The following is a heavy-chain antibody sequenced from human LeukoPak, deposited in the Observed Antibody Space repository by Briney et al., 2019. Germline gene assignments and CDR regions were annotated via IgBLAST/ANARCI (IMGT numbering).Heavy chain of an antibody. CDR2: IYYSGST. CDR1: GDSISSYY. V-gene: IGHV4-59*01. D-gene: IGHD1-26*01. J-gene: IGHJ4*02. CDR3: ARVGGSYLYYFDY. Sequence: PSETLSLTCTVSGDSISSYYWSWIRQPPGKGLEWIGYIYYSGSTNYNPSLKSRVTISVDTSKNQFSLKLSSVTAADTAVYYCARVGGSYLYYFDYWGQGTLVTVSS.